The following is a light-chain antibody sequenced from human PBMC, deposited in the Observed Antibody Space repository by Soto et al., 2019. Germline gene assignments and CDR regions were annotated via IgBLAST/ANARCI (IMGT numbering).Light chain of an antibody. CDR3: TSYTSSRV. V-gene: IGLV2-14*03. CDR1: SSDVGGFNY. Sequence: QSALTQPASVSGSPGQSITISCTGTSSDVGGFNYVSWYQHHPGKAPKLVIYDVSDRPSGVSNRFSGSKSGYTASLTISGLQPEDEADYYCTSYTSSRVFGTGTQLTVL. CDR2: DVS. J-gene: IGLJ1*01.